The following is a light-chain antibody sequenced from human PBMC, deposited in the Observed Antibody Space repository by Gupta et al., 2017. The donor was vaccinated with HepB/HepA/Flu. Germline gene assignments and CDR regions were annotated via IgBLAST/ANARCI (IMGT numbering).Light chain of an antibody. CDR3: QQSMSFPLT. CDR1: QVISNC. V-gene: IGKV1-12*01. J-gene: IGKJ4*01. Sequence: SVSASVGDRVTITCRASQVISNCLTWYQQKPGKAPELLINAVSVLRSGVPSRFSGGGSGTDFTLTSSGLQPEDFATYFCQQSMSFPLTFGGGTKVEI. CDR2: AVS.